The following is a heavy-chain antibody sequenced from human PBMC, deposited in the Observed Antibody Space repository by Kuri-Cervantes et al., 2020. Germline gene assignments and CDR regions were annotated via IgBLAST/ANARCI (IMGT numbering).Heavy chain of an antibody. CDR3: ARGRDLESNEFLEWLSSYYYMDV. CDR2: ISAYNGNT. J-gene: IGHJ6*03. V-gene: IGHV1-18*01. Sequence: ASVKVSCKASGYTFTSYGISWVRQAPGQGLEWMGWISAYNGNTNYAQKLQGRVTMTTDTSTSTAYMELSSLRSEDTAVYYCARGRDLESNEFLEWLSSYYYMDVWGKGTTVTVSS. CDR1: GYTFTSYG. D-gene: IGHD3-3*01.